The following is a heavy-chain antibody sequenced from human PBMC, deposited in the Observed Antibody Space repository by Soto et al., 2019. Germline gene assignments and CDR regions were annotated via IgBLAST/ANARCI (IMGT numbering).Heavy chain of an antibody. Sequence: PSETLSLTCAVYGGSFSGYYWSWIRQPPGKGLEWIGEINHSGSTNYNPSLKSRVTISVDTSKNQFSLKLSSVTAADTAVYYCARVKSGYSSSSSFDYWGQGTLVTVSS. V-gene: IGHV4-34*01. CDR3: ARVKSGYSSSSSFDY. CDR2: INHSGST. J-gene: IGHJ4*02. CDR1: GGSFSGYY. D-gene: IGHD6-6*01.